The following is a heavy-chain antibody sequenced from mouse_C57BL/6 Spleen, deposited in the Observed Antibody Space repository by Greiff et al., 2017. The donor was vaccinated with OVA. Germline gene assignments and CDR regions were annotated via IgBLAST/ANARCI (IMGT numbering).Heavy chain of an antibody. J-gene: IGHJ4*01. CDR2: IDPSDSYT. Sequence: QVQLQQPGAELVKPGASVKLSCKASGYTFTSYWMQWVKQRPGQGLEWIGEIDPSDSYTNYNQKFKGKATLTVDTSSSTAYMQLSSLTSEDSAVYYCARGGYYYGSSYGNYYAMDYWGQGTSVTVSS. D-gene: IGHD1-1*01. CDR3: ARGGYYYGSSYGNYYAMDY. V-gene: IGHV1-50*01. CDR1: GYTFTSYW.